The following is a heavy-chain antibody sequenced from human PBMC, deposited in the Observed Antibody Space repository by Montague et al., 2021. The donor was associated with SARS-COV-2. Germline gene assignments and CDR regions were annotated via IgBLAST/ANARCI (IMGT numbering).Heavy chain of an antibody. CDR3: ARIQATVNAFDI. V-gene: IGHV2-70*01. CDR1: GFSLSTSGVG. Sequence: PALVKPTQTLTLTCTFSGFSLSTSGVGVGWIRQPPGKALEWLALIYWDDDKYYSTSLKTRLTISKDTSKNQVVLTMTNMDPVDTATYYCARIQATVNAFDIWGQGTMVTVSS. CDR2: IYWDDDK. D-gene: IGHD4-17*01. J-gene: IGHJ3*02.